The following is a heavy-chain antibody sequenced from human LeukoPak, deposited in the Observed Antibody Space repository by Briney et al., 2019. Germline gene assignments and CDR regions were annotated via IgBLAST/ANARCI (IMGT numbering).Heavy chain of an antibody. Sequence: GGSLRLSCTTSGLTFPTSGFNWVRQAPGKGLEWVASIGPTGFDRYHADSIKGRFTISRDNANNFLYLQMDSLRAEDTAVYYCATETNGRHYDYWGQGTLLTVSS. J-gene: IGHJ4*02. CDR3: ATETNGRHYDY. CDR1: GLTFPTSG. CDR2: IGPTGFDR. D-gene: IGHD1-14*01. V-gene: IGHV3-21*06.